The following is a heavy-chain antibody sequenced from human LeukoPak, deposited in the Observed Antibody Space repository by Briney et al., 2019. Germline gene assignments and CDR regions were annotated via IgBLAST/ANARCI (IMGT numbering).Heavy chain of an antibody. Sequence: SETLSLTCTVSGGSISSYYLSWIRQPPGKGLEWIGYIYYRGSTNYNPSLQSRVTISVDTSKNQFSLNLKSVTAADTAVYYCARHPGYCGSTSCFGRAYWFDPWGQGTLVTVSS. CDR2: IYYRGST. CDR3: ARHPGYCGSTSCFGRAYWFDP. D-gene: IGHD2-2*01. V-gene: IGHV4-59*08. CDR1: GGSISSYY. J-gene: IGHJ5*02.